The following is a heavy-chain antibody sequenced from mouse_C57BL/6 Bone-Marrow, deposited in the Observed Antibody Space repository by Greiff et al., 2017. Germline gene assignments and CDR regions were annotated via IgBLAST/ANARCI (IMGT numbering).Heavy chain of an antibody. J-gene: IGHJ2*01. V-gene: IGHV1-52*01. CDR2: IDTSDSET. D-gene: IGHD1-1*01. CDR1: GYTFTSYW. Sequence: QVHVKQPGAELVRPGSSVKLSCKASGYTFTSYWMHWVKQRPIQGLEWIGNIDTSDSETHYNQKFKDKATLTVDKSSSTAYMLLSSLTSEDSAVYYCATTIYYYGSSLFDYWGQGTTLTVSS. CDR3: ATTIYYYGSSLFDY.